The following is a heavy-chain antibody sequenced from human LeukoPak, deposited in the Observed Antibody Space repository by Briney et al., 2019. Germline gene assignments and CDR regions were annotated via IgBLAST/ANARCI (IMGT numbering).Heavy chain of an antibody. CDR1: GYTFSNYW. CDR3: ARYYFHSGSYSHLDY. J-gene: IGHJ4*02. CDR2: IYPGDSHS. D-gene: IGHD3-10*01. V-gene: IGHV5-51*01. Sequence: GESLKISCEGSGYTFSNYWIAWVRQMPGKGLEWMGIIYPGDSHSRYSPSFQGQVTISADKSISTAYLQWGSLKASDTAIYYCARYYFHSGSYSHLDYWAQGTLVTVSS.